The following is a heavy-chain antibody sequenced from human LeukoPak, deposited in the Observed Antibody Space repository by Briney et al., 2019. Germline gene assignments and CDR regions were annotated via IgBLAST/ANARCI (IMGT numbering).Heavy chain of an antibody. D-gene: IGHD4/OR15-4a*01. CDR1: GGSFSGYY. V-gene: IGHV4-34*01. CDR2: INHSGST. J-gene: IGHJ6*03. CDR3: ARGRFQVPYYYYYYMDV. Sequence: SETLSLTCAVYGGSFSGYYWSWIRQPPGKGLEWIGEINHSGSTNYNPSLKSRVTISVDTSKNQFSLKLSSVTAADTAVYYCARGRFQVPYYYYYYMDVWGKGTTVTVSS.